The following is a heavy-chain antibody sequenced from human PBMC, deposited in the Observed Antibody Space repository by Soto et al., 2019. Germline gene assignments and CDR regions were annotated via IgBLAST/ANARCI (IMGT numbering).Heavy chain of an antibody. CDR2: ISSDGTDT. Sequence: QVQLVQSGGGVVQPGRSLRLSCAASGFSFTSYGMHWIRQAPGKGLEWVALISSDGTDTYYADSVKGRFTISRDNSKNTLYLQMSSLRAGDTAVHYCAKDRRDGYKGSDYWGQGTLVAVSS. CDR1: GFSFTSYG. D-gene: IGHD5-12*01. CDR3: AKDRRDGYKGSDY. V-gene: IGHV3-30*18. J-gene: IGHJ4*02.